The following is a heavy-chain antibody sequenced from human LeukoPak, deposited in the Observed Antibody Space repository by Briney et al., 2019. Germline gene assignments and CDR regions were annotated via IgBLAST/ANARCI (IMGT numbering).Heavy chain of an antibody. CDR2: IYYSGGT. J-gene: IGHJ5*02. CDR3: ARWQYTISSGWFDP. V-gene: IGHV4-59*08. Sequence: SETLSLTCTISGGSISSLYWSWIRQPPGKGLEWIGSIYYSGGTNYNPSLESRVTISVHTSKNQFSLKLSSVTAADTAVYYCARWQYTISSGWFDPWGQGTLVTVSS. D-gene: IGHD6-6*01. CDR1: GGSISSLY.